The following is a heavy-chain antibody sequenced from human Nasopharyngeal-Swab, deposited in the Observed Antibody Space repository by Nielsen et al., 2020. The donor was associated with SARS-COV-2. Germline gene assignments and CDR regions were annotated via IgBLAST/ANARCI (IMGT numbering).Heavy chain of an antibody. D-gene: IGHD2-15*01. J-gene: IGHJ4*02. CDR2: ISYDGSNK. V-gene: IGHV3-30-3*01. CDR3: ARDGPRVGSSGPGFDY. Sequence: GGSLRLSCAASGFTFSSYAMHWVRQAPGKGLEWVAVISYDGSNKYYADSVKGRFTISRDNSKNTLYLQMNSLRAEDTAVYYCARDGPRVGSSGPGFDYWGQGTLVTVSS. CDR1: GFTFSSYA.